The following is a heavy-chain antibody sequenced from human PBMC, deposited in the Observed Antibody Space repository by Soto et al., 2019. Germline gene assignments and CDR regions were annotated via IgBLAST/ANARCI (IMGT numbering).Heavy chain of an antibody. D-gene: IGHD2-21*02. CDR2: ISSDGKKK. V-gene: IGHV3-30*18. CDR3: AKDQFISDYYYYYGMDV. CDR1: GHSFDSYG. J-gene: IGHJ6*02. Sequence: QDQFVQSGGGVVQAGGSLRLSCEASGHSFDSYGLHWVRQAPGKGLEWVAAISSDGKKKDYSDAVQGRFIVSRHKTERMLYLQLNSLRVDDTAVYFCAKDQFISDYYYYYGMDVWGRGTTVSVSS.